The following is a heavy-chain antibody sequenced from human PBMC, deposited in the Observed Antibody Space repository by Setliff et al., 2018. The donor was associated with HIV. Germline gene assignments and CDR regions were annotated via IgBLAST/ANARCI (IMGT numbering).Heavy chain of an antibody. CDR1: GYTFTSHY. D-gene: IGHD2-15*01. CDR3: AREGVVLAAIPERWFDP. J-gene: IGHJ5*02. Sequence: ASVKVSCKASGYTFTSHYIHWVRQAPGQGLEWMGWINVNNDGTNYAQKFQGRVTMTGDTSISTAYMELSRLRSDDTAVYYCAREGVVLAAIPERWFDPWGQGTLVTV. V-gene: IGHV1-2*02. CDR2: INVNNDGT.